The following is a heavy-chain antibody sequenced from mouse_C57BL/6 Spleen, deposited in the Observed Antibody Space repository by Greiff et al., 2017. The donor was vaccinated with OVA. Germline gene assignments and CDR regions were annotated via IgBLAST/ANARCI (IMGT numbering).Heavy chain of an antibody. CDR3: ARNSILTAMDY. CDR2: IWTGGGT. Sequence: VKLQESGPGLVAPSQSLSITCTVSGFSLTSYAISWVRQPPGKGLEWLGVIWTGGGTNYNSALKSRLSISKDNSKSQVYLEMNSLQTEDSAGYYCARNSILTAMDYWGQGTSVTVSS. J-gene: IGHJ4*01. CDR1: GFSLTSYA. V-gene: IGHV2-9-1*01.